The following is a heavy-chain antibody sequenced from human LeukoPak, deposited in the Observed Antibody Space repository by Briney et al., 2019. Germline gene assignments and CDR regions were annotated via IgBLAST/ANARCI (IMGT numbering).Heavy chain of an antibody. CDR2: IYYSGST. J-gene: IGHJ3*02. CDR3: ARDQGYYDSSGSDGAFYI. D-gene: IGHD3-22*01. CDR1: GGSISSGGYY. V-gene: IGHV4-31*03. Sequence: SETLSLTCTVSGGSISSGGYYWSWIRQHPGKGLEWIGYIYYSGSTYYNPSLESRVTISVDTSKNQFSLKLSSVTAADTAVYYCARDQGYYDSSGSDGAFYIWGQGTMVTVSS.